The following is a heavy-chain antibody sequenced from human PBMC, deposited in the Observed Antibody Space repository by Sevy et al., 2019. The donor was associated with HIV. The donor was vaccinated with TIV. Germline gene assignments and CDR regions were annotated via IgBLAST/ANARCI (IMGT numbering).Heavy chain of an antibody. Sequence: GGSLRLSCAASGFTFGTYAMSWVRQAPGKGLEWVSTISGSGGRTYYADSVKGRFTISRDKSKNTLYLQMNSLGAEDKAVYYGAEAVYESKVVVTDGFDYWGQGTLVTVSS. CDR1: GFTFGTYA. D-gene: IGHD3-22*01. J-gene: IGHJ4*02. CDR2: ISGSGGRT. V-gene: IGHV3-23*01. CDR3: AEAVYESKVVVTDGFDY.